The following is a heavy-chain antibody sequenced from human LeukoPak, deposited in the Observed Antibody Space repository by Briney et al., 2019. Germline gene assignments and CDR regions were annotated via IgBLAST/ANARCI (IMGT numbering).Heavy chain of an antibody. V-gene: IGHV4-39*01. CDR1: GGSISSSSYY. D-gene: IGHD3-22*01. Sequence: SETLSLTCTVSGGSISSSSYYWGWIRQPPGKGLEWIGSIYYSGSTYYNPSLKSRVTISVDTSKNQFSLKLSSVTAADTAVYYCARHYRGVVDTMIVVVYWCDPWGQGTLVTVSS. CDR2: IYYSGST. CDR3: ARHYRGVVDTMIVVVYWCDP. J-gene: IGHJ5*02.